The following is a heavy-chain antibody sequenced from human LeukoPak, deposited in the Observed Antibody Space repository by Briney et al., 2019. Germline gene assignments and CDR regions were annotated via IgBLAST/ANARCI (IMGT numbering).Heavy chain of an antibody. CDR3: ARGVDMLAGALGY. CDR1: GYTFTSYV. Sequence: ASVKVSCKASGYTFTSYVINWVRQATGQGLKWMGWMNPNNGNTGYAQKFQRRVTMTRNTSISTAYIALSSLRSEDIDVYYCARGVDMLAGALGYWGQGTLVSVSS. J-gene: IGHJ4*02. CDR2: MNPNNGNT. V-gene: IGHV1-8*01. D-gene: IGHD3-16*01.